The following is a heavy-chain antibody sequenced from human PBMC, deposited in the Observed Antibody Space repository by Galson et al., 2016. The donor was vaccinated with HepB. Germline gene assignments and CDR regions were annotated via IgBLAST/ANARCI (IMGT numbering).Heavy chain of an antibody. CDR3: AKLPSRKCSGVSCYLSY. V-gene: IGHV3-30*18. CDR1: GFTFSNSA. Sequence: SLRLSCAASGFTFSNSAMHWVRQAPGKGLEWVALISYDGSNKYYADSVKGRFTISRDNSKNTLYLQMNSLRPEDTAVYYCAKLPSRKCSGVSCYLSYWGQGTLVTVSS. CDR2: ISYDGSNK. J-gene: IGHJ4*02. D-gene: IGHD2-15*01.